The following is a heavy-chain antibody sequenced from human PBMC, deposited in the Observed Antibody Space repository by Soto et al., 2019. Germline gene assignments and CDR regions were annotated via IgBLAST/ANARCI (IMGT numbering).Heavy chain of an antibody. CDR3: ARGRNYDILTGYLLPDY. V-gene: IGHV1-69*06. D-gene: IGHD3-9*01. CDR2: IIPIFGTA. CDR1: GGTFSSYA. Sequence: SVKGSCKGSGGTFSSYAISWVRQAPVQGLEWMGGIIPIFGTANYAQKFQGRVTITADKSTSTAYMELSSLRSEDTAVYYCARGRNYDILTGYLLPDYWGQGTLVTVYS. J-gene: IGHJ4*02.